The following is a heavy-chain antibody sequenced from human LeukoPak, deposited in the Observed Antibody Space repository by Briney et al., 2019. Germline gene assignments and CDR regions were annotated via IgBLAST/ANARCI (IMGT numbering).Heavy chain of an antibody. D-gene: IGHD2-2*01. Sequence: PSETLSLTCTVSGGSISSYYWSWIRQPAGKGLEWIGRIYTSGSTNYNPSLKSRVTISVDTSKNQFSLKLSSVTAADTAVYYCASTIVVVPAARGPGRYYYYMDVWGKGTTVTVSS. CDR3: ASTIVVVPAARGPGRYYYYMDV. CDR1: GGSISSYY. J-gene: IGHJ6*03. CDR2: IYTSGST. V-gene: IGHV4-4*07.